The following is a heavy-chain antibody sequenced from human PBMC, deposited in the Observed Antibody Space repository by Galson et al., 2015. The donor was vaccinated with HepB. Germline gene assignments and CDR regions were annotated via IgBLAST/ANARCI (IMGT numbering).Heavy chain of an antibody. CDR3: ARHVEYCSNGTCYFGMDV. V-gene: IGHV3-21*04. Sequence: SLRLSCAASGFTFSAYDMYWVRQAPGKGLEWVSSITTSSSYIYYADSMRGRFTISRDNAKNSLFLQVNRLTGDDTAVYYCARHVEYCSNGTCYFGMDVWGQGTTVTVSS. D-gene: IGHD2-8*01. CDR1: GFTFSAYD. J-gene: IGHJ6*02. CDR2: ITTSSSYI.